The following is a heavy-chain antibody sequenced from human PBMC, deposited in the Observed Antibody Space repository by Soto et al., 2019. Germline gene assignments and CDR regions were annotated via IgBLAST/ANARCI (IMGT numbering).Heavy chain of an antibody. CDR2: ISGSGGST. V-gene: IGHV3-23*01. D-gene: IGHD3-10*01. CDR1: GFTFSSYA. Sequence: GSLRLSCAASGFTFSSYAMSWVRQAPGKGLEWVSAISGSGGSTYYADSVKGRFTISRDNSKNTLYLQMYSLRAEDTAVYYCAKDPLVRGVGKTDYWGQGTLVTVSS. CDR3: AKDPLVRGVGKTDY. J-gene: IGHJ4*02.